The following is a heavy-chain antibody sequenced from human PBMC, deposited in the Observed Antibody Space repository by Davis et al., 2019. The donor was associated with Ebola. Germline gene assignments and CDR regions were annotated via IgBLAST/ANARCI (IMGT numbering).Heavy chain of an antibody. D-gene: IGHD6-19*01. CDR3: AREGQSNRAVAVY. V-gene: IGHV4-59*12. CDR2: IYYSGST. J-gene: IGHJ4*02. Sequence: MPSETLSLTCTVSGGSISSYYWSWIRQPPGKGLEWIGYIYYSGSTNYNPSLKSRVTISVDTSKNQFSLRLSSVTAADTAVYYCAREGQSNRAVAVYWGQGTLVTVSS. CDR1: GGSISSYY.